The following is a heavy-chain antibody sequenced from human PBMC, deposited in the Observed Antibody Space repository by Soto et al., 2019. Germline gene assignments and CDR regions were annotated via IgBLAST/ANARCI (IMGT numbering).Heavy chain of an antibody. Sequence: QVQLVQSGPEVKMPGSSVKVSCKASGDTFNSYTINWVRQAPGQGLQWMGRTIPILAMSNYALKFQGRVTITADKSATTDYMELSRLGSGDTAVYYCAGIYGSGSRAVDYWGQGTLVTVSS. J-gene: IGHJ4*02. D-gene: IGHD3-10*01. CDR2: TIPILAMS. V-gene: IGHV1-69*02. CDR3: AGIYGSGSRAVDY. CDR1: GDTFNSYT.